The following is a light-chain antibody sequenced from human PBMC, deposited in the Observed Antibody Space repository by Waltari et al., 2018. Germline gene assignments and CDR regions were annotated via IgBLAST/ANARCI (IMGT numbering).Light chain of an antibody. CDR3: QQYDSVPPT. V-gene: IGKV1-27*01. J-gene: IGKJ1*01. CDR2: AAS. CDR1: RGITNY. Sequence: DIQMTQSPSSLSASVGDRVTITCRASRGITNYLVWYQQKPGKVPNLLIFAASTLQSGVPSRFSASGAGSDFTLTIRSLQPEDAATYYCQQYDSVPPTFGQGTKVDIK.